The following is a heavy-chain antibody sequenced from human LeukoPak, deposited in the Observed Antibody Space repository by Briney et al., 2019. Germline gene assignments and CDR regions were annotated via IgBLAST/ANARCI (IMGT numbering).Heavy chain of an antibody. J-gene: IGHJ6*02. D-gene: IGHD2-2*01. CDR1: VGSISSGGYY. Sequence: SQTLSLTCTVSVGSISSGGYYWSWIRQHPGKGLEWLVYISYRGSTYYNPSLKSRVTISVDTSKNQFSLKLSSVTAADTAVYYCARLYCSSTSCYGGYSYYGMDVWGQGTSVTVSS. CDR3: ARLYCSSTSCYGGYSYYGMDV. V-gene: IGHV4-31*03. CDR2: ISYRGST.